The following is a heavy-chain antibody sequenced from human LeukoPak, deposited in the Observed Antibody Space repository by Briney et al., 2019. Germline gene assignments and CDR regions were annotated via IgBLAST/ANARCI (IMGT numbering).Heavy chain of an antibody. V-gene: IGHV1-2*02. CDR2: INPSSGGT. Sequence: ASVKVSCKASGYTFTGCYMHWVRQAPGQGLEWMGWINPSSGGTNYAQKFQGRVTMTRDTSISTAYMELSRLRSDDTAVYYCAMPTYSSGWYYFDYWGQGTLVTVSS. CDR3: AMPTYSSGWYYFDY. D-gene: IGHD6-19*01. J-gene: IGHJ4*02. CDR1: GYTFTGCY.